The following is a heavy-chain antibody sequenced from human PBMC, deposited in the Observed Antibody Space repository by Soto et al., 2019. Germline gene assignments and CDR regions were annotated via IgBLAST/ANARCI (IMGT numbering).Heavy chain of an antibody. CDR1: GFTVSSNY. V-gene: IGHV3-53*01. CDR3: GFGRILYY. D-gene: IGHD2-15*01. Sequence: EVQLVESGGGMIQSGGSLRLSCAASGFTVSSNYMSWVRQAPGKGLEWVSVIYSGGSTYYADSVKGRFTISRDNSKNTLYLPMNSLRAEDTAVYYCGFGRILYYWGQGTLVTVSS. J-gene: IGHJ4*02. CDR2: IYSGGST.